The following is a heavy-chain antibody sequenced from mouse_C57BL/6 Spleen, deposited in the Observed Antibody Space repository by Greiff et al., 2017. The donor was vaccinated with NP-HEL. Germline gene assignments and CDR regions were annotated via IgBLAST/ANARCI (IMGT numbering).Heavy chain of an antibody. D-gene: IGHD1-1*01. J-gene: IGHJ4*01. V-gene: IGHV1-82*01. CDR3: ARGFTTVVEYAMDY. CDR2: IYPGDGDT. Sequence: VQLQQSGPELVKPGASVKISCKASGYAFSSSWMNWVKQRPGKGLEWIGRIYPGDGDTNYNGKFKGKATLTADKSSSTAYMQLSSLTSEDSAVYFCARGFTTVVEYAMDYWGQGTSVTVSS. CDR1: GYAFSSSW.